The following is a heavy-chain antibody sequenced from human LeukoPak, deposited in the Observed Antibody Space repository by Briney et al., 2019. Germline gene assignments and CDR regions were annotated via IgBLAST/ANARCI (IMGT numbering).Heavy chain of an antibody. CDR1: GYTLTELS. J-gene: IGHJ3*02. V-gene: IGHV1-24*01. CDR3: ATKSGSYRRDAFDI. CDR2: FDPEDGET. D-gene: IGHD1-26*01. Sequence: GASVKVSCKVSGYTLTELSMHWVRQAPGKGLEWMGGFDPEDGETIYAQKFRGRVTMAEDTSTDTAYMELSSLRSEDTAVYHCATKSGSYRRDAFDIWGQGTMVTVSS.